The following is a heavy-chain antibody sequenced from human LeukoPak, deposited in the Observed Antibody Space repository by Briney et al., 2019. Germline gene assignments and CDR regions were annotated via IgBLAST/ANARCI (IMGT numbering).Heavy chain of an antibody. CDR1: RFTFSSYG. V-gene: IGHV3-30*03. CDR2: ISYDGSNK. J-gene: IGHJ1*01. Sequence: GGSLRLSCAASRFTFSSYGMHWVRQAPGKGLEWVAVISYDGSNKYYADSVKGRFTISRDNSKNTLYLQMNSLRAEDTAVYYCARTASRGPQSAESFHHWGQGTLVTVSS. CDR3: ARTASRGPQSAESFHH.